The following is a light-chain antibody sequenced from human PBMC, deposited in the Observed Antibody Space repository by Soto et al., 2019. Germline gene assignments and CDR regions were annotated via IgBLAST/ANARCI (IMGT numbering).Light chain of an antibody. V-gene: IGKV1-39*01. J-gene: IGKJ2*01. CDR2: AAS. CDR1: QSITSY. CDR3: QQSYNSPYT. Sequence: IQMTQSPSPLSASVAVRFTITSWASQSITSYINWYQHKPGMAPKLLIYAASKIQTGVPSRFSASGLGTDFTLTIGSLQAEDSAVYYCQQSYNSPYTFGQGTKVDIK.